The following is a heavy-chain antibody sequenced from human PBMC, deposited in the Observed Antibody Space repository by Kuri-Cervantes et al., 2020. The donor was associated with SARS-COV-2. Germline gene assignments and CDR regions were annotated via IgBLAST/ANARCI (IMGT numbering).Heavy chain of an antibody. D-gene: IGHD6-19*01. V-gene: IGHV4-38-2*01. J-gene: IGHJ4*02. Sequence: GSLRLSCAVSGYSISSGYYWGRIRQPPGKGLEWIGIIYHSGSTYDNPSLKSRVTISVDTSKNQFSLRLTSVTAADTAVYYCARAPAPGYSSGWYCDYWGQGILVTVSS. CDR3: ARAPAPGYSSGWYCDY. CDR2: IYHSGST. CDR1: GYSISSGYY.